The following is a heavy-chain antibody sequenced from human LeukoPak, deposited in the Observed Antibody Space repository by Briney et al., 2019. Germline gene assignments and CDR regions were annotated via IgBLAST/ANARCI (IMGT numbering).Heavy chain of an antibody. CDR2: IFSGGIT. Sequence: SETLSLTCTVSSGSISSYYWSWIRQPPGKGLEWIGYIFSGGITNYNPSLKSRTTISLDTSESRFSLTVTSVTAADTAVYYCARGVCTSSYCYAGDYGLDVWGQGTTVTVSS. D-gene: IGHD2-2*01. CDR1: SGSISSYY. V-gene: IGHV4-59*12. J-gene: IGHJ6*02. CDR3: ARGVCTSSYCYAGDYGLDV.